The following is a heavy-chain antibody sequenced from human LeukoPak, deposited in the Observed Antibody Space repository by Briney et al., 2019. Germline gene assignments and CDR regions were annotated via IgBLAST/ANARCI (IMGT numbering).Heavy chain of an antibody. CDR2: IYYSGST. CDR1: GGSISSSSYY. D-gene: IGHD3-3*01. Sequence: PSETLSLTCTVSGGSISSSSYYWGWIRQPPGKGLEWIGSIYYSGSTYYNPSLKSRVTISVDTSKNQFSLKLSSVTAADTAVYYCARVGRATIYGMDVWGQGTTVTVSS. J-gene: IGHJ6*02. CDR3: ARVGRATIYGMDV. V-gene: IGHV4-39*01.